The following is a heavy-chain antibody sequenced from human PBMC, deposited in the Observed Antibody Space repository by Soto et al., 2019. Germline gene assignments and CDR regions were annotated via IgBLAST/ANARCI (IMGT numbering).Heavy chain of an antibody. D-gene: IGHD6-13*01. CDR3: ARVPVKIWDSSNPRTRVFDY. J-gene: IGHJ4*02. CDR1: GGSFSGYY. CDR2: INHSGST. V-gene: IGHV4-34*01. Sequence: PSETLSLTCAVYGGSFSGYYWSWIRQPPGKGLEWIGEINHSGSTNYNPPLKSRVTISVDTSKNQFSLKLSSVTAADTAVYYCARVPVKIWDSSNPRTRVFDYWGQGTLVTVFS.